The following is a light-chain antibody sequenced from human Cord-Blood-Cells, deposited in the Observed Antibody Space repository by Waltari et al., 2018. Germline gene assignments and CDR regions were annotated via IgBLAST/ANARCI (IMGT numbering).Light chain of an antibody. CDR2: QDS. CDR3: QAWDSSTEVV. J-gene: IGLJ2*01. Sequence: SYELTQPPSVSVSPGQTARITCSGAQLGAKYARWYQQKPGQSPVLVIYQDSTLPSGIPERFSGSNSGNTATLTISGTQAMDEADYYCQAWDSSTEVVFGGGTKLTVL. CDR1: QLGAKY. V-gene: IGLV3-1*01.